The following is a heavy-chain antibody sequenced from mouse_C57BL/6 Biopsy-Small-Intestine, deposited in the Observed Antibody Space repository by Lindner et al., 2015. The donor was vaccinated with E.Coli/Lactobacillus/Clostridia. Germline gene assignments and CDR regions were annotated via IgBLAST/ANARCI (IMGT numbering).Heavy chain of an antibody. V-gene: IGHV1-63*01. Sequence: VQLQESGAELVRPGTSVKMSCKASGYTFTNYWIGWAKQRPGHGLEWIGDIYPGGGYTNYNEKFKGKATLTADKSSSTAYMQFSSLTSEDSAIYYCARDGNRGFDYWGQGTTLTVSS. J-gene: IGHJ2*01. CDR1: GYTFTNYW. CDR2: IYPGGGYT. D-gene: IGHD2-1*01. CDR3: ARDGNRGFDY.